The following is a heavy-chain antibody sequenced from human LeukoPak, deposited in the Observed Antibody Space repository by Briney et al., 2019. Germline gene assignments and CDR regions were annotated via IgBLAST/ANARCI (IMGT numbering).Heavy chain of an antibody. D-gene: IGHD3-16*01. Sequence: PGGSPRLSCSVSGFSFSSYAMHWVRQAPGKGLEYVSSISSNGDRTYYADSVKGRFTISRDNSKNTLFLQMSSLRAEDTAVYYCVKDRYVDYWGQGTLVTVSS. V-gene: IGHV3-64D*09. CDR3: VKDRYVDY. CDR2: ISSNGDRT. CDR1: GFSFSSYA. J-gene: IGHJ4*02.